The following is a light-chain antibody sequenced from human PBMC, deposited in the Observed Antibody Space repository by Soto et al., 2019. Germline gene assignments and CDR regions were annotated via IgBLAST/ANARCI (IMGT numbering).Light chain of an antibody. CDR3: QQYDSYPWT. Sequence: DIQMTQSPSSLSASVGDRVTITCQASQDISNYLNWYQQKPGKAPKLLIYDGSTLESGVPARFSGSGSGTEFTLTISSLQPDDFGTYFCQQYDSYPWTVGQGTKVDIK. J-gene: IGKJ1*01. CDR2: DGS. CDR1: QDISNY. V-gene: IGKV1-33*01.